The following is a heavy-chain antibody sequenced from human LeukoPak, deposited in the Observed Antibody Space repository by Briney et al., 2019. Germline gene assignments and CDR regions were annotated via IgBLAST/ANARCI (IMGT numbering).Heavy chain of an antibody. J-gene: IGHJ5*02. CDR2: MNPNSGNT. CDR1: GYTFTSYD. V-gene: IGHV1-8*01. D-gene: IGHD3-16*02. CDR3: ARYGVWGSYRYNWFDP. Sequence: ASVKVSCKASGYTFTSYDINWVRQATGQGLEWMGWMNPNSGNTGYAQKFQGRVTITTDESTSTAYMELSRLRSEDTAVYYCARYGVWGSYRYNWFDPWGQGTPVTVSS.